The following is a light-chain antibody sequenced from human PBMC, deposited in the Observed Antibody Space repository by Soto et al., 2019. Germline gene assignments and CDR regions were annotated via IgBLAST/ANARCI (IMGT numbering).Light chain of an antibody. CDR2: SDN. V-gene: IGLV1-44*01. CDR3: AAWDDSLVGV. Sequence: QSVLTQPPSASGTPGQRVIISCSGSSSNIGSNAVNWYQQFPGTAPKLLNYSDNRRPSGVPDRFSGSKSGTSASLAISGLQSEDEADYYCAAWDDSLVGVFGGGTKLTVL. J-gene: IGLJ3*02. CDR1: SSNIGSNA.